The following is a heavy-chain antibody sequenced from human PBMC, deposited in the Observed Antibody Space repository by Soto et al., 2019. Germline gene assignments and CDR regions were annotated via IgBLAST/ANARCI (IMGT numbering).Heavy chain of an antibody. D-gene: IGHD3-10*01. CDR2: ITKSSDII. V-gene: IGHV3-48*02. CDR1: GFTFSAYS. CDR3: ARDPYGSGNYSPGY. J-gene: IGHJ4*02. Sequence: EVQLVESGGGLVQPGGSLRLSCATSGFTFSAYSMNWVRQAPGKGLEWISYITKSSDIIQYADSVKGRFTVSRDNAKNSLFLQMNCLRDEDTAVYSCARDPYGSGNYSPGYWGQGTLVTVSS.